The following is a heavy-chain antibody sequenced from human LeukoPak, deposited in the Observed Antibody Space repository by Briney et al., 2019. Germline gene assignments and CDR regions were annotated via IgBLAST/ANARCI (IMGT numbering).Heavy chain of an antibody. J-gene: IGHJ6*02. D-gene: IGHD3-3*01. CDR3: ARSSSFAYGMDV. Sequence: GYXXXSYGXXXXXQXXXXXXXXMGWISAYNGNTNYAQKLQGRVTMTTDTSTSTAYMELRSLRSDDTAVYYCARSSSFAYGMDVWGQGTTVTVSS. CDR1: GYXXXSYG. CDR2: ISAYNGNT. V-gene: IGHV1-18*01.